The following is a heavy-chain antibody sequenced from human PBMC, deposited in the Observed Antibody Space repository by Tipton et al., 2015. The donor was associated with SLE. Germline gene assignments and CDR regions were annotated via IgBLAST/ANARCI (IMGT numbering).Heavy chain of an antibody. CDR3: ARPAGGYYFDY. J-gene: IGHJ4*02. D-gene: IGHD5-12*01. Sequence: TLSLTCAVYGGSFSGYYWSWIRQPPGKGLEWIGEINHSGSTNYNPSLKSRFTISVDTPKNQFSLKLSSVTAADTAVSYWARPAGGYYFDYWGQGSLVTVSS. CDR1: GGSFSGYY. CDR2: INHSGST. V-gene: IGHV4-34*01.